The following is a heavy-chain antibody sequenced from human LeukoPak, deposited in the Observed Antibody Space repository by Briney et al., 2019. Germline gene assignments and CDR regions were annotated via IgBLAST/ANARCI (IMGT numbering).Heavy chain of an antibody. V-gene: IGHV4-39*07. CDR1: GGSISSSSYY. Sequence: SETLSLTCTVSGGSISSSSYYWGWIRQPPGKGLEWIGSIYYSGSTYYNPSLKSRVTISVDTSKNQFSLKLSSVTAADTAVYYCARQWEYHFDYWGQGTLVTVSS. CDR2: IYYSGST. CDR3: ARQWEYHFDY. D-gene: IGHD1-26*01. J-gene: IGHJ4*02.